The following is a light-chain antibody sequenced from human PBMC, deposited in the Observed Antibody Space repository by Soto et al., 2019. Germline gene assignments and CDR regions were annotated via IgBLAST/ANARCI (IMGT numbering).Light chain of an antibody. V-gene: IGKV1-12*01. J-gene: IGKJ3*01. Sequence: DIQMTQSPSSVSASVGDRVTITCRASQGISSWLAWYQQKPGKAPKLLIYAASSLHSGVPSRFSGSLSGTDFTLTISSLQPEDFATYFWLQTVSFPFTFGPGTKVDIK. CDR3: LQTVSFPFT. CDR1: QGISSW. CDR2: AAS.